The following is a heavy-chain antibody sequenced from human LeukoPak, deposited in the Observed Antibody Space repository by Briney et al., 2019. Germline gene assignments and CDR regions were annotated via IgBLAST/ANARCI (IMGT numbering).Heavy chain of an antibody. D-gene: IGHD5-18*01. CDR1: GYTFTSYY. CDR3: ASGYRFRD. V-gene: IGHV1-2*02. Sequence: ASVKVSCKASGYTFTSYYMHWVRQAPGQGLEWMGWISPNRGGADYAQKFQGRVTMTRDTSISTAYMELSRLRYDDTAVYYCASGYRFRDWGQGTLVTVSS. CDR2: ISPNRGGA. J-gene: IGHJ4*02.